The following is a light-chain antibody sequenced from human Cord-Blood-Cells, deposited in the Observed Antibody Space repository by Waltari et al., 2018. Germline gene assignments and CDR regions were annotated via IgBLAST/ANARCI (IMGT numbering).Light chain of an antibody. CDR3: SSYTSSSTWV. Sequence: QSALTQPASVSGSPGQSITISCTGTSSDVGGYNYVSWYQQHPGKAPKRMIYDVSKRPSGVSNRFSGSKSGNTASLTISGLQAEDEAGYYCSSYTSSSTWVFGGGTKLTVL. J-gene: IGLJ3*02. V-gene: IGLV2-14*01. CDR2: DVS. CDR1: SSDVGGYNY.